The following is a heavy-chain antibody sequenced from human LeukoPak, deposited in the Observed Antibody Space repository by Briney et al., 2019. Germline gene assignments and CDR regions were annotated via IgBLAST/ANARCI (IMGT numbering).Heavy chain of an antibody. CDR1: GGTFSSYA. V-gene: IGHV1-69*13. D-gene: IGHD3-16*01. Sequence: ALVKVSCKASGGTFSSYAISCVRQAPGQGLEWMGGIIPIFGTANYAQKFQGRVTITADESTSTAYMELSSLRSEDTAVYYCARDTVGPGGAADRYGMDVWGQGTTVTVSS. CDR3: ARDTVGPGGAADRYGMDV. CDR2: IIPIFGTA. J-gene: IGHJ6*02.